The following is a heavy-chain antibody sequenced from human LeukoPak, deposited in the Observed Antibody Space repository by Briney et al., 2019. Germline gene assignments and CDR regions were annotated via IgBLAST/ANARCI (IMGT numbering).Heavy chain of an antibody. V-gene: IGHV3-30-3*01. CDR2: ISYDGSNK. Sequence: GRSLRLSCAASGFTFSSYAMHWVRQAPGKGLEWVAVISYDGSNKYYADSVKGRFTISRDNSKNTLYLQMNSLRAEDTAVYYCARDRAAVVTPPLYVYWGQGTLVTVSS. CDR3: ARDRAAVVTPPLYVY. J-gene: IGHJ4*02. CDR1: GFTFSSYA. D-gene: IGHD4-23*01.